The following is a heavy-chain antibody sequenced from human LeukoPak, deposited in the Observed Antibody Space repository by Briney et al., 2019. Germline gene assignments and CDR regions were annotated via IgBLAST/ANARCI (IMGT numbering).Heavy chain of an antibody. V-gene: IGHV4-59*08. Sequence: PSETLSLTCTVSGGSISSYYWSWIRQPPGKGLEWIGYIYYSGGTNYNPSLKSRVTISVDTSKNQFSLKLSSVTAADTAVYYCAMSGYSYGPIDYWGQGTLVTVSS. CDR1: GGSISSYY. CDR2: IYYSGGT. D-gene: IGHD5-18*01. J-gene: IGHJ4*02. CDR3: AMSGYSYGPIDY.